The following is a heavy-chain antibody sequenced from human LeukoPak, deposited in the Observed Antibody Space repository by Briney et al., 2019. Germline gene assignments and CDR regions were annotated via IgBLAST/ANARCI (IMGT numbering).Heavy chain of an antibody. V-gene: IGHV1-69*13. CDR3: ARERIEDFWSGYYNGGYFDY. J-gene: IGHJ4*02. Sequence: ASVKVSCKASGGTFSSYAISWVRQAPGQGLEWMGGTIPIFGTANYAQKFQGRVTITADESTSTAYMELSSLRSEDTAVYYCARERIEDFWSGYYNGGYFDYWGQGTLVTVSS. D-gene: IGHD3-3*01. CDR1: GGTFSSYA. CDR2: TIPIFGTA.